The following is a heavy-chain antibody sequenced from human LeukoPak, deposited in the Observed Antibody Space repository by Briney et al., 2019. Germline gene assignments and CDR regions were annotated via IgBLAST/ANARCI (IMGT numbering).Heavy chain of an antibody. Sequence: GGSLRLSCAASGFTFSSYSMNWVRQAPGKGLEWVSSISSSSSYIYYADSVKGRFTISRDNAKNSLYLQMNSLRAEDTAVYYCARDPTPYYDFWSGYYIGPIDYWGQGTLVTVSS. D-gene: IGHD3-3*01. CDR2: ISSSSSYI. V-gene: IGHV3-21*01. J-gene: IGHJ4*02. CDR1: GFTFSSYS. CDR3: ARDPTPYYDFWSGYYIGPIDY.